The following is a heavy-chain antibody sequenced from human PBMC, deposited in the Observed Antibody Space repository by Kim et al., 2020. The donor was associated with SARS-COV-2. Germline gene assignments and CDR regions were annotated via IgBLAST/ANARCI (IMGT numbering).Heavy chain of an antibody. Sequence: GGSLRLSCAASGFTFSDHYMDWVRQAPGKGLEWVGRTRNKANSYTTEYAASVKGRFTISRDDSKNSLYLQMNSLKTEDTAVYYCAREATDSSGFSSSKHSGSYSRRYYYGMDVWGQGTTVTVSS. D-gene: IGHD1-26*01. V-gene: IGHV3-72*01. CDR2: TRNKANSYTT. J-gene: IGHJ6*02. CDR1: GFTFSDHY. CDR3: AREATDSSGFSSSKHSGSYSRRYYYGMDV.